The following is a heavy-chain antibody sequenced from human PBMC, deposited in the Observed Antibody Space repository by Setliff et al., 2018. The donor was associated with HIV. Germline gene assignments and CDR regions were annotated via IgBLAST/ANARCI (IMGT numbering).Heavy chain of an antibody. Sequence: SVKVSCKASGGTFSSYAISWVRQAPGQGLEWMGGIIPKFGTANYAQKFQARVTITADKSTNTAYMDLSSLRSEDTAVYYCATSPREGFCSGASCYPNFFDYWGQGTLVTVSS. V-gene: IGHV1-69*06. J-gene: IGHJ4*02. D-gene: IGHD2-15*01. CDR1: GGTFSSYA. CDR2: IIPKFGTA. CDR3: ATSPREGFCSGASCYPNFFDY.